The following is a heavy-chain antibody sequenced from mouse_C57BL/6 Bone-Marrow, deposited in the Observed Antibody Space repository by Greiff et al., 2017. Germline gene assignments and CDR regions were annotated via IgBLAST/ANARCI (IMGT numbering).Heavy chain of an antibody. J-gene: IGHJ2*01. CDR3: TTFITTVVAFDD. V-gene: IGHV14-4*01. CDR1: GFNIKDDY. CDR2: IDPENGDT. D-gene: IGHD1-1*01. Sequence: EVQGVESGAELVRPGASVKLSCTASGFNIKDDYMHWVKQRPEQGLEWIGWIDPENGDTEYASKFQGKATITADTSSNTAYLQLSSLTSEDTAVYYCTTFITTVVAFDDWGQGTTLTVSS.